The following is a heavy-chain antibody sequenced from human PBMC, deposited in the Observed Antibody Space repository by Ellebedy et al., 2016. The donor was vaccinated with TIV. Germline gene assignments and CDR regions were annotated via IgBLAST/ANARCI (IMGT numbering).Heavy chain of an antibody. Sequence: SETLSLXCTVSGGSISSGGYYWSWIRQHPGKGLEWIGYISYTGTTYYNPSLKSRVIISVDTSENRFSLSLSSVTAADTAVYYCGRDSQKGEYWGPGILVTVSS. D-gene: IGHD3-16*01. CDR3: GRDSQKGEY. CDR2: ISYTGTT. V-gene: IGHV4-31*03. J-gene: IGHJ4*02. CDR1: GGSISSGGYY.